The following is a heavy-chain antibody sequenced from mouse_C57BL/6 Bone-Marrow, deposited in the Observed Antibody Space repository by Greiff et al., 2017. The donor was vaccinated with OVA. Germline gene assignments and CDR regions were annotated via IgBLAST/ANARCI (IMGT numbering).Heavy chain of an antibody. CDR3: ARLPPLRPFAY. Sequence: DVKLVESGPGLVKPSQTLSLTCSVSGYSFTSDYLYWIRQFPGNKLEYMGYISYSGSTYYNPSLKSRIFITRDTSKNQYYLKLNSETTEDTATYYCARLPPLRPFAYWGQGTLVTVSA. CDR2: ISYSGST. V-gene: IGHV3-8*01. J-gene: IGHJ3*01. D-gene: IGHD1-2*01. CDR1: GYSFTSDY.